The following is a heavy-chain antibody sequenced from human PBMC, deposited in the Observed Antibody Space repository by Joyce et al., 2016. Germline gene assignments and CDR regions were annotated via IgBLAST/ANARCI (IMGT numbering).Heavy chain of an antibody. CDR3: AHSRDTKYIWRSYYFDY. CDR2: SYWDDDM. V-gene: IGHV2-5*02. CDR1: GFSLSTRGVG. D-gene: IGHD3-16*01. J-gene: IGHJ4*02. Sequence: QITLKDSGPTLVKPTQTLALTCTFPGFSLSTRGVGVGWIRQPPGKALEWLALSYWDDDMRYRPSLKSRLTITKDASKKEVVVTVTNEDPMETATYYCAHSRDTKYIWRSYYFDYWGQGGLIIVSS.